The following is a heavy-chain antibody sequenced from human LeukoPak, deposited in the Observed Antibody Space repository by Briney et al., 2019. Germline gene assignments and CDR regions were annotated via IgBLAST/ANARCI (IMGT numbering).Heavy chain of an antibody. Sequence: ASVKVSCKASGGTFSIYAISWVRQAPGQGLGWMGRIIPILGIANYAQKFQGRVTITADKSTSTAYMELSSQRSEDTAVYYCARVPPYDYVWATSWDWGQGTLVTVSS. CDR2: IIPILGIA. D-gene: IGHD3-16*01. CDR1: GGTFSIYA. J-gene: IGHJ4*02. V-gene: IGHV1-69*04. CDR3: ARVPPYDYVWATSWD.